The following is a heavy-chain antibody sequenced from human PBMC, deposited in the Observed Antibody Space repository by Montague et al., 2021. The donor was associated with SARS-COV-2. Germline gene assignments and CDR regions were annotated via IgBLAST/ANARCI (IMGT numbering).Heavy chain of an antibody. CDR3: ARRAYSSSWYYFDY. Sequence: SQSLSLTCAVSAASISTYYWRLIPQPTGKALEWIAYIYYSRSTNYNPSLKSRVTISVDTSKNQFSLKLSSVTAADTAVYYCARRAYSSSWYYFDYWGQGTLVTV. CDR2: IYYSRST. V-gene: IGHV4-59*08. D-gene: IGHD6-13*01. J-gene: IGHJ4*02. CDR1: AASISTYY.